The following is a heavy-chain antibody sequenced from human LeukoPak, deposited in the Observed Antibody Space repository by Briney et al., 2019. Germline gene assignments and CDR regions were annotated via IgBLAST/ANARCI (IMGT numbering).Heavy chain of an antibody. J-gene: IGHJ4*02. Sequence: GASVKVSCKASGYTFTGYYMHWVRQAPGQGLEWMGWINPNSGGTNYAQKFQGRVTMTTDTSTSTAYMELRSLRSDDTAVYYCARDLSGGYFDYWGQGTLVTVSS. V-gene: IGHV1-2*02. CDR1: GYTFTGYY. CDR3: ARDLSGGYFDY. D-gene: IGHD3-10*01. CDR2: INPNSGGT.